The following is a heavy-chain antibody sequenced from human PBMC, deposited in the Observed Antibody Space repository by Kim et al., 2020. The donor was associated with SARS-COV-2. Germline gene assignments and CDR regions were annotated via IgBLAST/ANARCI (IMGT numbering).Heavy chain of an antibody. D-gene: IGHD5-18*01. V-gene: IGHV1-2*04. Sequence: ASVKVSCKASGYTFTGYYMHWVRQAPGQGLEWMGWINPNSGGTNYAQKFQGWVTMTRDTSISTAYMELSRLRSDDTAVYYCARRGYSYGYWDFQHWGQGTLVTVSS. J-gene: IGHJ1*01. CDR3: ARRGYSYGYWDFQH. CDR2: INPNSGGT. CDR1: GYTFTGYY.